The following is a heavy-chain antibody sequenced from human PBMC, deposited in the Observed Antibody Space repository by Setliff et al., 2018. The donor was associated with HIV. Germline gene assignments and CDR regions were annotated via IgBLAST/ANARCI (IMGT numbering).Heavy chain of an antibody. CDR2: VSAYNGNT. J-gene: IGHJ4*02. V-gene: IGHV1-18*01. CDR3: ARSGPQTTWYFDRSGYSHNY. CDR1: GYTFTSYG. Sequence: ASVKVSCKASGYTFTSYGISWVRQAPGQGLEWMGWVSAYNGNTIYAQKVQGRVTMTTDTSTSTAYMELRSLRSDDTAVYYCARSGPQTTWYFDRSGYSHNYWGQGTLVTVSS. D-gene: IGHD3-22*01.